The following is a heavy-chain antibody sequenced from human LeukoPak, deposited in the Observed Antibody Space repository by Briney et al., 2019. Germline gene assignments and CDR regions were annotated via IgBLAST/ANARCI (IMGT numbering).Heavy chain of an antibody. CDR1: GFTFSSYA. V-gene: IGHV3-30-3*01. CDR2: ISYDGSNK. J-gene: IGHJ4*02. CDR3: ARGITYYYDSSGPPRDY. Sequence: PGRSLRLSCAASGFTFSSYAMHWVRQAPGKGLEWVAVISYDGSNKYYADSVKGRFTISGDNSKNTLYLQMNSLRAEDTAVYYCARGITYYYDSSGPPRDYWGQGTLVTVSS. D-gene: IGHD3-22*01.